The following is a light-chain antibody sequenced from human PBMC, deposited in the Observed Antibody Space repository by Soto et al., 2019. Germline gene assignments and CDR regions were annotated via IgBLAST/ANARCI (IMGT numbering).Light chain of an antibody. V-gene: IGKV3-11*01. Sequence: EIVLSLSPATLSLYPGERATLSCRASHSVSTSLAWYQQKPGQAPRLLIYDASNRATGIPARFSGSGSGTDFTLTIGSLEPEDFAVYYCQQRSNWPLTFGGGTKVDIK. CDR3: QQRSNWPLT. CDR2: DAS. J-gene: IGKJ4*01. CDR1: HSVSTS.